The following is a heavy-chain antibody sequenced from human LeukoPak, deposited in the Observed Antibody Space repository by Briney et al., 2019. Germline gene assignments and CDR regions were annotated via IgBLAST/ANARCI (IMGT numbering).Heavy chain of an antibody. CDR3: ARDLVVGARHGY. V-gene: IGHV1-18*01. CDR1: GYTFTSYG. J-gene: IGHJ4*02. D-gene: IGHD1-26*01. CDR2: ISAYNGNT. Sequence: ASVKVSCKASGYTFTSYGISWVRQAPGQGLEWMGWISAYNGNTNYAQKLQGRVTMTTDTSTSTAYMELRGLRSGDTAVYYCARDLVVGARHGYWGQGTLVTVSS.